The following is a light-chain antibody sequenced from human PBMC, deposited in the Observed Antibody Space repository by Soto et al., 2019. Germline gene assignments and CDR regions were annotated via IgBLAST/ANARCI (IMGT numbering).Light chain of an antibody. CDR2: SDN. CDR1: SSNIGSNT. V-gene: IGLV1-44*01. Sequence: QSVLTQPPSASGTPGQRSAISCSGSSSNIGSNTVNWYQQLPGTAPKLLIYSDNLRPSGVPDRFSGSKSGASASLAISGLQPEDEADYYCAAWPDSRNGYVFGSGTKVTVL. J-gene: IGLJ1*01. CDR3: AAWPDSRNGYV.